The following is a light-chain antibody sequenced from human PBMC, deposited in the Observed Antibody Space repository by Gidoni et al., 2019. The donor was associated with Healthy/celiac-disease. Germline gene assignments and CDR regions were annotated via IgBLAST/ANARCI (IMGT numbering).Light chain of an antibody. J-gene: IGKJ1*01. CDR2: GAS. Sequence: EIGLTQSPGTLSLSPGERATLSCRASQSVSSSYLAWYQQKPGQAPRLLIYGASSRATGIPDRFSGSGSGTDFTLTISRLEPEEFAVYYCQQYGSSPWTFGQGTKVEIK. V-gene: IGKV3-20*01. CDR3: QQYGSSPWT. CDR1: QSVSSSY.